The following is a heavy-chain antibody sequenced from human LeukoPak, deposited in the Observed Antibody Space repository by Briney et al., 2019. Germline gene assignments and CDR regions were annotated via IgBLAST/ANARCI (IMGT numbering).Heavy chain of an antibody. D-gene: IGHD2-2*01. CDR2: IIPIFGTA. J-gene: IGHJ6*02. Sequence: SVKVSCKASGGTFSNYAISWVRQAPGQGLEWMGGIIPIFGTANYAQKFRGRVTITADESTSTAYMELSSLRSEDTAVYYCARGYSPASYGMDVWGQGTTVTVSS. V-gene: IGHV1-69*13. CDR1: GGTFSNYA. CDR3: ARGYSPASYGMDV.